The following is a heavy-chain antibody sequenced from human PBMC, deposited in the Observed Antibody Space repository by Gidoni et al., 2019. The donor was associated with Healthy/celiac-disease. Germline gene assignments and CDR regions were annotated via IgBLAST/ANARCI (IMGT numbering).Heavy chain of an antibody. CDR1: GFTFSSYG. V-gene: IGHV3-30*18. Sequence: QVQLVESGGGVVQPGRSLRLSCAASGFTFSSYGMHWVRQAPGKGLEWVAVISYDGSNKYYADSVKGRFTISRDNSKNTLYLQMNSLRAEDTAVYYCAKAVRITIPGYWGQGTLVTVSS. D-gene: IGHD2-21*01. J-gene: IGHJ4*02. CDR2: ISYDGSNK. CDR3: AKAVRITIPGY.